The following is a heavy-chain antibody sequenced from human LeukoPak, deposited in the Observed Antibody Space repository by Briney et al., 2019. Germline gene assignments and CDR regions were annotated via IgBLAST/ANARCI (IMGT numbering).Heavy chain of an antibody. CDR2: ITSSGETT. CDR1: GSIPFNSYS. CDR3: AKMQGYFNY. Sequence: GGSLRLSCAASGSIPFNSYSMSWVRQAPGKGLEWVSAITSSGETTYYADSVKGRFTISRDNSKNMVYLQMNSLRAEDAATYYCAKMQGYFNYWGQGSLVTVSS. J-gene: IGHJ4*02. V-gene: IGHV3-23*01.